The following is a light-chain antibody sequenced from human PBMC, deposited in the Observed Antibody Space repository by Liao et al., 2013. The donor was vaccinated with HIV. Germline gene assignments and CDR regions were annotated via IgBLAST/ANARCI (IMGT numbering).Light chain of an antibody. V-gene: IGLV3-21*01. Sequence: SYVLTQPPSVSVAPGKTARITCGGDDFGTKRVHWYQQKPGQAPVLLIYQDTKRPSGIPERFSGSNSGNTATLTISGTQAMDEADYYCQAWDSSTVWVFGGGTKLTVL. CDR1: DFGTKR. CDR2: QDT. J-gene: IGLJ3*02. CDR3: QAWDSSTVWV.